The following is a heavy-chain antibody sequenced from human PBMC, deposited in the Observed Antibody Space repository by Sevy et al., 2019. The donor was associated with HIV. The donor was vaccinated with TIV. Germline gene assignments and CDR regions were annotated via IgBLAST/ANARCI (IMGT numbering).Heavy chain of an antibody. J-gene: IGHJ4*02. D-gene: IGHD5-12*01. V-gene: IGHV3-15*01. CDR1: GFTFSDAW. CDR3: ITQPPLERWLQIPGF. Sequence: GGSLRLSCAASGFTFSDAWMSWVRQDLGKGLEWVGRIKGKIDGGTTDYAAPVKGRFTISRDDSKNTLYLQMNSLKTEDTAVYYCITQPPLERWLQIPGFWGQGTLVTVSS. CDR2: IKGKIDGGTT.